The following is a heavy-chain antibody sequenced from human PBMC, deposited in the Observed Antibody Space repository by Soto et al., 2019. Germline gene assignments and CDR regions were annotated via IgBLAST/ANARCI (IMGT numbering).Heavy chain of an antibody. V-gene: IGHV3-30-3*01. J-gene: IGHJ4*02. CDR2: ISYDGSNK. CDR1: GFTFSSYA. D-gene: IGHD3-10*01. CDR3: ARGSRGHYIDY. Sequence: QVQLVESGGGVVQPGRSLRLSCAASGFTFSSYAMHWVRQAPGKGLEWVAVISYDGSNKYYADSVKGRFTIHRDNSKNALYLQMNSLRAEDTAVYYCARGSRGHYIDYWGQGALVTVS.